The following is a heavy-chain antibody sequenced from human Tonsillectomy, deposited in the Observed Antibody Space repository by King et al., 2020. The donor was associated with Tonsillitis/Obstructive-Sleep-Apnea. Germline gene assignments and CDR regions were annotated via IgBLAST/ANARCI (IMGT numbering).Heavy chain of an antibody. CDR3: VRSYGSGSYFDY. V-gene: IGHV4-59*01. CDR1: GGSISSYY. J-gene: IGHJ4*02. D-gene: IGHD3-10*01. CDR2: IHYSGST. Sequence: VQLQESGPGLVRPSETLSLTCTVSGGSISSYYWSWIRQPPGKGLEWIGYIHYSGSTKYNPSLQSRVTISVDTSKNQFSLKLSSVADADTAVYYCVRSYGSGSYFDYWGQGALVSVSS.